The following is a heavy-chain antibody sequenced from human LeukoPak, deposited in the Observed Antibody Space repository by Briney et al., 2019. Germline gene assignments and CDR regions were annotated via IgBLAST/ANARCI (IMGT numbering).Heavy chain of an antibody. CDR3: GKDRGGGDYEVGYYGMDV. J-gene: IGHJ6*04. CDR2: ISYDGSNK. CDR1: GFTFSSYG. Sequence: GGSLRLSCAASGFTFSSYGMHWVRQAPGKGLEWVAVISYDGSNKYYADSVKGRFTISRDNSKNTLYLQMNSLRAEDTAVYYWGKDRGGGDYEVGYYGMDVWGKGTTVTVSS. V-gene: IGHV3-30*18. D-gene: IGHD4-17*01.